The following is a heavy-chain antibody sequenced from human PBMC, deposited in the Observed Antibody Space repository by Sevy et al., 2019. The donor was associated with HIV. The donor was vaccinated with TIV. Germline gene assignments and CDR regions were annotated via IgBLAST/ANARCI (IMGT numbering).Heavy chain of an antibody. D-gene: IGHD3-10*01. V-gene: IGHV4-34*01. CDR2: INHSGST. CDR1: GGSFSGYY. Sequence: SETLSLTCAVYGGSFSGYYWSWIRQPPGKGLEWIGEINHSGSTNYNPSLKSRVTISVDTSKNQFSLKLSSVTAADTAVYYCARGSSGAFDYWDQGTLVTVSS. J-gene: IGHJ4*02. CDR3: ARGSSGAFDY.